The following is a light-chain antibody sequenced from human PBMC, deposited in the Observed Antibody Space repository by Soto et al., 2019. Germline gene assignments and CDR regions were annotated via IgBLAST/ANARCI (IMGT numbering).Light chain of an antibody. V-gene: IGKV1-5*01. Sequence: DIKVTQSHYTLSACLGDSVTLTCRASQNINRLLAWYQQKPGKAPQLLIYDASTLESGVPSRFSGSGSGTEFTLSISSLQPDDFATYYCQQHYIHWTFGQGTKVDI. J-gene: IGKJ1*01. CDR2: DAS. CDR3: QQHYIHWT. CDR1: QNINRL.